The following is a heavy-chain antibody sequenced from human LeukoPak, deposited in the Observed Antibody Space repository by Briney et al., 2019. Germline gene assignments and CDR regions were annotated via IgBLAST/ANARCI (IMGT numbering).Heavy chain of an antibody. D-gene: IGHD6-13*01. CDR1: GYTFTGYY. J-gene: IGHJ4*02. CDR2: INPNSGGT. V-gene: IGHV1-2*02. Sequence: GASVKVSCKASGYTFTGYYMHWVRQAPGQGLEWMGWINPNSGGTHYAQKFQGRVTMTRDTSISTAYMDLSRLRSDDTAVYYCARRFTTIAAAGTSLSYRGQGTLVTVSS. CDR3: ARRFTTIAAAGTSLSY.